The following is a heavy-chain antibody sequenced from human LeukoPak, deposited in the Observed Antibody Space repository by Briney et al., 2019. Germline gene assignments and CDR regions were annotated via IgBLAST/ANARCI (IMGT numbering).Heavy chain of an antibody. Sequence: ASVKVSCKASGYTFTNYGITWVRQVPGQGLEWLGWISAYNGNASYAQNLQDRVTLTSDTSTSTAYMELRSLRSEDTAVYYCARARADYYGSGSYAIDYWGQGTLVTVSS. V-gene: IGHV1-18*01. CDR3: ARARADYYGSGSYAIDY. D-gene: IGHD3-10*01. J-gene: IGHJ4*02. CDR2: ISAYNGNA. CDR1: GYTFTNYG.